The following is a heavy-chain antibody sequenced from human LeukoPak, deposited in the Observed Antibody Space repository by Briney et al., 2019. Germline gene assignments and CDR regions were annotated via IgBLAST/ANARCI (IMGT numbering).Heavy chain of an antibody. V-gene: IGHV3-21*01. CDR1: GFTFSSYS. J-gene: IGHJ4*02. CDR2: ISSSSSYI. D-gene: IGHD2-2*01. Sequence: GGSLRLSCAASGFTFSSYSMNCVRQAPGKGLEWVSSISSSSSYIYYADSVKARFTISRDNAKNSLYLQMTSLRAEDTAVYYCAREPRLYCSSTSCHEDYWGQGTLVTVSS. CDR3: AREPRLYCSSTSCHEDY.